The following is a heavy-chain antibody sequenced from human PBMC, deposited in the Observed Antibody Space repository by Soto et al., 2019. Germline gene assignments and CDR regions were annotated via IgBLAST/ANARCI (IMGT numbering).Heavy chain of an antibody. V-gene: IGHV3-30*18. CDR1: GFSFSSSG. J-gene: IGHJ4*02. D-gene: IGHD2-15*01. CDR2: ISYDGVNK. Sequence: QVPLVESGGGVVQPGRSLRVSCAASGFSFSSSGMHWVRQAPGKGLEWVAVISYDGVNKYYGDSVKGRFTISRDNSKNTLFLQMNSLRPDDTAIYYCAKDSDSGGFDSWGQGTLLTVSS. CDR3: AKDSDSGGFDS.